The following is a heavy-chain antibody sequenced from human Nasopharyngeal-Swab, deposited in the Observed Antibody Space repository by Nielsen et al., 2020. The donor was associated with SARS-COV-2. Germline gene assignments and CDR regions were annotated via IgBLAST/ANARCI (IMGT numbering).Heavy chain of an antibody. J-gene: IGHJ6*02. CDR3: ARDLGDSSGYFSFNYYYYGMDV. Sequence: GESLKISCAASGFTFNTYSMNWVRQAPGKGLEWVSSISSSSAYIYYADSVKGRFTISRDNAKNSLYLQMNSLRAEDTAVYYCARDLGDSSGYFSFNYYYYGMDVWGQGTTVTVSS. CDR2: ISSSSAYI. V-gene: IGHV3-21*01. D-gene: IGHD3-22*01. CDR1: GFTFNTYS.